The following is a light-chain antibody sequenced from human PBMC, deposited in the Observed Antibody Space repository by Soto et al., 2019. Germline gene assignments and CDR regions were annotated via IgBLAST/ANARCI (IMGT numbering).Light chain of an antibody. V-gene: IGKV1-39*01. Sequence: DIQMTHAPSSLSASVGDRVTITCXASQSISSYLNWYQQKPGKAPKLLIYAASSLQSGVPSRFSGSGSGTDFTLTISSLQPEDFATYYCQQSYSTPSITFGQGTRLEFK. CDR3: QQSYSTPSIT. J-gene: IGKJ5*01. CDR2: AAS. CDR1: QSISSY.